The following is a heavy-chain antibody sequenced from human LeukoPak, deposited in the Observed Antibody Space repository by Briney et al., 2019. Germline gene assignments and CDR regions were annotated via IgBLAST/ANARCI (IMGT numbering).Heavy chain of an antibody. D-gene: IGHD5-24*01. CDR2: IHYSGST. CDR3: ARDGYNTDYDMDV. Sequence: SETLSLTCTVSGGSISSGGYYWSWIRQHPGKGLEWIGYIHYSGSTNYNPSLKSRVTISVDTSKNQFSLKLSSVTAADTAVYYCARDGYNTDYDMDVWGQGTTVTVSS. CDR1: GGSISSGGYY. J-gene: IGHJ6*02. V-gene: IGHV4-61*08.